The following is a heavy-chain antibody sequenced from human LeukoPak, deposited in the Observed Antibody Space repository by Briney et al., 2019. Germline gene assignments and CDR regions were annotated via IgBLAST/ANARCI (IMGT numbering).Heavy chain of an antibody. CDR1: GFTITTYD. V-gene: IGHV3-23*01. D-gene: IGHD3-9*01. CDR2: ISDRGDST. J-gene: IGHJ3*02. CDR3: AKGRWGLTINNFDI. Sequence: PGGSLRLSCAASGFTITTYDMGWVGQAPGKGLEWVSVISDRGDSTHYADSVKGRFTISRDSSKNTLYLQINSLRGEDTAVYYCAKGRWGLTINNFDIWGQGTMVTVSS.